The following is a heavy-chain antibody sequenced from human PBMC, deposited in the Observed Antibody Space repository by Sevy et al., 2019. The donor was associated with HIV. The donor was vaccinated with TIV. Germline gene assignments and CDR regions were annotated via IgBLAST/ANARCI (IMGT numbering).Heavy chain of an antibody. CDR1: GYTFTGYY. D-gene: IGHD6-13*01. V-gene: IGHV1-2*02. J-gene: IGHJ4*02. CDR3: ARDIAAAGTLDAGTDY. Sequence: ASVKVSCKASGYTFTGYYMHWVRQAPGQGLEWMGWINPNSGGTNYAQKFQGRVTMTRDTSISTAYMELSRLRSDDTAVYYCARDIAAAGTLDAGTDYWGQGTLVTVSS. CDR2: INPNSGGT.